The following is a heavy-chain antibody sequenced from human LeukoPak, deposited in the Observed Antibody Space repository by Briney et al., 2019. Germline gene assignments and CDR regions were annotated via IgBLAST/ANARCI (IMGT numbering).Heavy chain of an antibody. CDR1: GGSITTHY. CDR2: IYYSGRT. V-gene: IGHV4-59*11. Sequence: SETLSLTCTVFGGSITTHYWSWIRQPPGKGLEWIGYIYYSGRTNYNPSLESRVTISVDTSKNQFSLNLSSVTTADTAVYYCARDGEAGTLEIDYWGQGTLVTVSS. J-gene: IGHJ4*02. CDR3: ARDGEAGTLEIDY. D-gene: IGHD1/OR15-1a*01.